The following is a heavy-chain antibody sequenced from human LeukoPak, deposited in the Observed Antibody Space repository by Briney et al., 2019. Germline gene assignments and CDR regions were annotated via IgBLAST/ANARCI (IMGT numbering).Heavy chain of an antibody. Sequence: SETLSLTCTVSGGSIVDHFWNWMRQPPGKGLEWVGYVYYSGSTNYNPSLKSRVTISVDTSKNQFSLKLSSVTAADTAVYYCARDRVGAARSNWFDPWGQGTLVTVSS. J-gene: IGHJ5*02. CDR2: VYYSGST. CDR1: GGSIVDHF. D-gene: IGHD6-6*01. V-gene: IGHV4-59*11. CDR3: ARDRVGAARSNWFDP.